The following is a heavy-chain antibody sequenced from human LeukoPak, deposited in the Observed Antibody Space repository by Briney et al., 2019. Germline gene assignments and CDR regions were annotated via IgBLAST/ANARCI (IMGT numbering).Heavy chain of an antibody. CDR2: ISAYNGNT. CDR1: GYTFNSYG. J-gene: IGHJ4*02. Sequence: ASVKVSCKASGYTFNSYGFSWVRQAPGQGLEWMGWISAYNGNTNYAQKLQGRVTMTTDTSTSTAYMELRSLRSDDTAVYYCARAWRGPRGEVFDYWGQGTLVTVSS. D-gene: IGHD3-3*01. CDR3: ARAWRGPRGEVFDY. V-gene: IGHV1-18*01.